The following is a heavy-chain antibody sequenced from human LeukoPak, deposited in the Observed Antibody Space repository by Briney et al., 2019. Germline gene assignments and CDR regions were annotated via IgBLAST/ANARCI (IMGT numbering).Heavy chain of an antibody. J-gene: IGHJ3*02. CDR3: ARVSSGWYRGDAFDI. V-gene: IGHV1-69*13. CDR1: GGTFSSYA. CDR2: IIPIIGTA. D-gene: IGHD6-19*01. Sequence: ASVKVSCKASGGTFSSYAISWVRQAPGQGLEWMGGIIPIIGTANYAQKFQGRVTITADESTSTAYMELSSLRSEDTAVYYCARVSSGWYRGDAFDIWGQGTMVTVSS.